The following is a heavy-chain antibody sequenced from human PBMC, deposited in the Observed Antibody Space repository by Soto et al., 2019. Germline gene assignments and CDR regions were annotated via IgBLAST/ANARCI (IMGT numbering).Heavy chain of an antibody. V-gene: IGHV2-26*01. CDR2: IFSNDEK. CDR3: PRVGDCRGESGAYYMGG. Sequence: QVTLKESGPVLVKPTETLTLTCTVSGFSLSNARMGVSWIRQPPGKALEWLAHIFSNDEKSYSTSLKSRLTISIDTSKRQVARIIDRMDAADTGTYACPRVGDCRGESGAYYMGGWGQGSTVTVST. J-gene: IGHJ6*01. D-gene: IGHD2-21*02. CDR1: GFSLSNARMG.